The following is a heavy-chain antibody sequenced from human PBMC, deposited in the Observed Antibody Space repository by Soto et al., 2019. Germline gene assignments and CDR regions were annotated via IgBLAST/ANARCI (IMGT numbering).Heavy chain of an antibody. CDR3: ARGHDSSGYYYDVEGWFDP. CDR1: GGSISSGGYY. V-gene: IGHV4-31*03. J-gene: IGHJ5*02. Sequence: PSETLSLTCTVSGGSISSGGYYWSWIRQHPGKGLEWIGYIYYSGSTYYNPSLKSRVTISVDTSKNQFSLKLSSVTAADTAVYYCARGHDSSGYYYDVEGWFDPWGQGTLVTVSS. CDR2: IYYSGST. D-gene: IGHD3-22*01.